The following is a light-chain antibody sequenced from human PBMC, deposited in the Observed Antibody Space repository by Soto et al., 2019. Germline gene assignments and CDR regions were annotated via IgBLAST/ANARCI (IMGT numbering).Light chain of an antibody. CDR1: SSDVGGYNY. CDR3: SSYTRSSTRV. V-gene: IGLV2-14*01. CDR2: EVS. Sequence: QSALTQPASVSGSPAQSITISCTGTSSDVGGYNYVSWYQQHPGKAPKLMIYEVSNRPSGVSNRFSGSKSGNTASLTISGLQAEDEADYYCSSYTRSSTRVFGGGTKLTVL. J-gene: IGLJ3*02.